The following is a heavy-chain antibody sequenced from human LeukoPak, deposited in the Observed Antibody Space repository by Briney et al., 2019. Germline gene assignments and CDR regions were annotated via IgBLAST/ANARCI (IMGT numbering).Heavy chain of an antibody. CDR2: IKQDGSEK. D-gene: IGHD1-26*01. CDR3: ARRSGSYDY. J-gene: IGHJ4*02. V-gene: IGHV3-7*01. Sequence: GGSLRLSCAASGFTFSSYWMGWVRQTPGKGLEWVANIKQDGSEKYYVDSVKGRFTISRDNAKNSVFLQMNSLRADDTAVYYCARRSGSYDYWGQGTPVIVSS. CDR1: GFTFSSYW.